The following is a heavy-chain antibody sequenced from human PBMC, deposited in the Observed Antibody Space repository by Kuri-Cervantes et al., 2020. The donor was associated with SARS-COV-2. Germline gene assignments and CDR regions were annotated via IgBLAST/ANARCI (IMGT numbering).Heavy chain of an antibody. V-gene: IGHV4-4*07. CDR1: GGSISSYY. D-gene: IGHD3/OR15-3a*01. CDR2: IYTSGST. CDR3: AGASFGLVGACDY. J-gene: IGHJ4*01. Sequence: GSLRLSCTVSGGSISSYYWSWIRQPAGKGLEWIGRIYTSGSTNYNPSLKSRVTMSVDTSKNQFSLKLSSVTAADTAIYYCAGASFGLVGACDYWGHGTLVTVSS.